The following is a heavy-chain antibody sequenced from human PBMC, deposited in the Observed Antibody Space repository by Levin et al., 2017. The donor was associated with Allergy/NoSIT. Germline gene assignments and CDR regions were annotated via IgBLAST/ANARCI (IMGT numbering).Heavy chain of an antibody. Sequence: SCAVYGGSFSGYYWSWIRQPPGKGLEWIGEINHSGSTNYNPSLNSRVTISVDTSKNQFSLKLSSVTAEDTAVYYGARGSPPDSSPYQLLFKARVVRFDPWGQGTLVTVSA. J-gene: IGHJ5*02. D-gene: IGHD2-2*01. CDR3: ARGSPPDSSPYQLLFKARVVRFDP. CDR1: GGSFSGYY. V-gene: IGHV4-34*01. CDR2: INHSGST.